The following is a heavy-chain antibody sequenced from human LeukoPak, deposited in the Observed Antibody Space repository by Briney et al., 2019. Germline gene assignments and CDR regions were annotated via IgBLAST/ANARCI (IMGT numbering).Heavy chain of an antibody. V-gene: IGHV1-18*01. D-gene: IGHD2-2*01. J-gene: IGHJ4*02. CDR3: ARDHCSSPSCYGDFDY. CDR2: NSAYNGNT. Sequence: ASVKVSCKASGYTFTSHGISWVRQAPGQGREWMGWNSAYNGNTNYAQKLQGRVTMTTDTSTSTAYMELRSLRSDDTAVYYCARDHCSSPSCYGDFDYWGQGTLVTVSS. CDR1: GYTFTSHG.